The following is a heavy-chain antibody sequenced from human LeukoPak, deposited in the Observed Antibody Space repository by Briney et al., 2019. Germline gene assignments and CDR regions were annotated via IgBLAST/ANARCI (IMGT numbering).Heavy chain of an antibody. CDR3: AKDRARNCVVVPAADY. CDR1: GFTPAVFA. V-gene: IGHV3-43*02. D-gene: IGHD2-2*01. J-gene: IGHJ4*02. CDR2: ISGEDGTT. Sequence: RRSLSLSCAASGFTPAVFATDWVRHPPGKSLEWVSLISGEDGTTDYADSVKGRFTVPRDHRKNSLYLQMNSLKTEDTPLYYCAKDRARNCVVVPAADYWGQGTLVTVSS.